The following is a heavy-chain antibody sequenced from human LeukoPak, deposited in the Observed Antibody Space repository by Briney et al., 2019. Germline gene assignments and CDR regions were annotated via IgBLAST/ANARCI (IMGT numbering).Heavy chain of an antibody. J-gene: IGHJ4*02. Sequence: GGSLRLSCAASGFTFSSYAMSWVRQAPGKGLEWVSAISCSGGSTYYADSVKGRFTISRDNSKNTLYLQMNSLRAEDTAVYYCAKDTFWDMIVVVIWVGGFDYWGQGTLVTVSS. CDR1: GFTFSSYA. D-gene: IGHD3-22*01. V-gene: IGHV3-23*01. CDR2: ISCSGGST. CDR3: AKDTFWDMIVVVIWVGGFDY.